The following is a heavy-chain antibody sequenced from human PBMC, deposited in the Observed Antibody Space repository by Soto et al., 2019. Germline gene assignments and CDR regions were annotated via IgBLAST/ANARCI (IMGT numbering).Heavy chain of an antibody. V-gene: IGHV4-31*03. CDR1: GGSISSGGYY. CDR3: ARETVDIVATSPSGWFDP. CDR2: IYYSGST. D-gene: IGHD5-12*01. J-gene: IGHJ5*02. Sequence: QVQLQESGPGLVKPPQTLSLTCTVSGGSISSGGYYWSWIRQHPGKGLEWIGYIYYSGSTYYNPSLKSRVTISVDTSKNQFSLKLSSVTAADTAVYYCARETVDIVATSPSGWFDPWGQGTLVTVSS.